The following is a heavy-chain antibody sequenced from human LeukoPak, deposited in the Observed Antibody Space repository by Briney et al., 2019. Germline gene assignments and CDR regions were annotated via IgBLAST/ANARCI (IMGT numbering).Heavy chain of an antibody. CDR3: ARFRNYYGSGSYFDY. V-gene: IGHV1-18*01. D-gene: IGHD3-10*01. CDR1: GYTFTSYG. J-gene: IGHJ4*02. Sequence: ASVKVSCKASGYTFTSYGISWVRQAPGQGLEWMGWISAYNGNTNYAQKVQGRVTMTTDTSTSTAYMELRSLRSDDTAVYYCARFRNYYGSGSYFDYWGQGTLVTVSS. CDR2: ISAYNGNT.